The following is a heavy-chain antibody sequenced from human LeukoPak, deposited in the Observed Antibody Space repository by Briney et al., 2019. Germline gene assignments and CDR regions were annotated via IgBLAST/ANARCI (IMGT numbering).Heavy chain of an antibody. CDR3: ATGDGYNYRGFDY. D-gene: IGHD5-24*01. J-gene: IGHJ4*02. Sequence: GESLKISCQGSGYTFTNYWIGWVRQMPGKGLEWMGIIYPGDSDTRHSPSFQGQVTISADKSISTAYLQWSSLKASDNAMYYCATGDGYNYRGFDYWGQGTLVTVSS. V-gene: IGHV5-51*01. CDR2: IYPGDSDT. CDR1: GYTFTNYW.